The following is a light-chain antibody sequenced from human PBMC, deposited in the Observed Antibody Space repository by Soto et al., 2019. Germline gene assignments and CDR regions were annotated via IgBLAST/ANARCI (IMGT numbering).Light chain of an antibody. CDR3: QQYNSYWT. V-gene: IGKV1-5*01. J-gene: IGKJ1*01. CDR1: QSISSR. CDR2: DAS. Sequence: DIQMTQSPSILSASVGDRVTITCRASQSISSRLAWYQQKPGKAPKLLIYDASRLESGVPSRFSGSGSRTEFTLTISSLQPDYFTTYYCQQYNSYWTFGQGTKVEIK.